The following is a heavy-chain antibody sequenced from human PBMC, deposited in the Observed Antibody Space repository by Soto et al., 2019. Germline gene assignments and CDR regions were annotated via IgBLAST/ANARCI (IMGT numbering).Heavy chain of an antibody. CDR1: GGSISSSSYY. J-gene: IGHJ4*02. CDR2: IYYRGST. V-gene: IGHV4-39*01. Sequence: PSETLSLTCTVSGGSISSSSYYWGWIRQPPGKGLEWIGRIYYRGSTYYNPSLKSRVTISVDTSKNQFALKLSSVTAADTAVYYCARLKTGILIDYWGQGTLVTVSS. D-gene: IGHD5-18*01. CDR3: ARLKTGILIDY.